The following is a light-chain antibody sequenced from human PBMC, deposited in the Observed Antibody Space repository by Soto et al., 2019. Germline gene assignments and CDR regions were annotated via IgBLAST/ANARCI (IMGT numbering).Light chain of an antibody. V-gene: IGKV3-11*01. J-gene: IGKJ4*01. CDR3: QQRSNWPLT. CDR1: QSVNSY. Sequence: EIVLTQSPATLSLSPGERATLSCRASQSVNSYLAWYQQKPGQAPRLLIYDASNRATGIPARFSGSGSATDFTLTISSLEPEDFAVYYCQQRSNWPLTFGGGTKVEIK. CDR2: DAS.